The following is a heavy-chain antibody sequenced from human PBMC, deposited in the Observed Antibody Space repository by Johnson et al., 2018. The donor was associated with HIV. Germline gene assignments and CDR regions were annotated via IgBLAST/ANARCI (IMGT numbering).Heavy chain of an antibody. CDR1: GFTFDDYG. CDR2: ISYDGNNK. CDR3: ARVFVDDEDTWVNYYDALDI. D-gene: IGHD3-10*01. V-gene: IGHV3-30*03. J-gene: IGHJ3*02. Sequence: QVQLVESGGGVVQPGGSLRLSCAASGFTFDDYGMSWVRQAPGKGLEWVAVISYDGNNKYYAASVKGRFTISRDNSKNTLYLQMNSLRAEDTAVYYCARVFVDDEDTWVNYYDALDIWGQGTMVTVSS.